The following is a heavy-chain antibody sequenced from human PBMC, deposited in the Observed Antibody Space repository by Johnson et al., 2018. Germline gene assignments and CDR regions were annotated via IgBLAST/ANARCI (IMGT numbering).Heavy chain of an antibody. J-gene: IGHJ3*01. CDR1: GFTFSTYA. D-gene: IGHD2-15*01. CDR2: IHATSAYT. CDR3: AKWRHGPDSGRDASFDV. V-gene: IGHV3-23*01. Sequence: EVQLLESGGGFVQPGGSLRLSCVVSGFTFSTYAMSWVRQAPGKGLEWVSAIHATSAYTNYADSVKGRFTISRDNSRNTLYMQMNSLRAEDTALYYCAKWRHGPDSGRDASFDVWGQGIVVTVSS.